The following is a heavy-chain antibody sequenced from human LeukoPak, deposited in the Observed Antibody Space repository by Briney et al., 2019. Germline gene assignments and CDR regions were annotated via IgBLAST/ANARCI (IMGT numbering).Heavy chain of an antibody. V-gene: IGHV3-48*01. CDR3: AKESGKYCSSTSCYPYDY. CDR2: ISSSSSTI. J-gene: IGHJ4*02. Sequence: GGSLRLSCAASGFTFSSYSMNWVRQAPGKGLEWVSYISSSSSTIYYADSVKGRFTISRDNSKNTLYLQMNSLRAEDTAVYYCAKESGKYCSSTSCYPYDYWGQGTLVTVSS. D-gene: IGHD2-2*01. CDR1: GFTFSSYS.